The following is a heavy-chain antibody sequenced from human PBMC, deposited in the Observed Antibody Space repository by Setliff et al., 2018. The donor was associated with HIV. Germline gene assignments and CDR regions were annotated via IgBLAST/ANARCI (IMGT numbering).Heavy chain of an antibody. D-gene: IGHD3-9*01. CDR3: ARESYDILTGYYYYMDV. CDR2: ISSSSTYI. V-gene: IGHV3-21*01. J-gene: IGHJ6*03. Sequence: PGGSLRLSCADSGFTFTTYSMNWVRQAPGKGLEWVSSISSSSTYIDYADSVKGRFTISRDNSKNTLYLQMNSLRAEDTAVYYCARESYDILTGYYYYMDVWGKGTTVTVSS. CDR1: GFTFTTYS.